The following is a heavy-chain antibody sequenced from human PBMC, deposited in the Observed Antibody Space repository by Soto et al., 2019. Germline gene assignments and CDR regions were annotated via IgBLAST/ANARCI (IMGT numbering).Heavy chain of an antibody. CDR3: AREVISPAGPDGFDI. V-gene: IGHV3-21*06. CDR2: ISRSRNYI. Sequence: GGSLRLSCAASGFSIRNYEMNWVRQAPGKGLEWVSGISRSRNYIYYGDTVKGRFTISTDNAKNSLFLVMNSLRTEDTAVYYCAREVISPAGPDGFDIWGQGTVVTVSS. CDR1: GFSIRNYE. J-gene: IGHJ3*02. D-gene: IGHD6-13*01.